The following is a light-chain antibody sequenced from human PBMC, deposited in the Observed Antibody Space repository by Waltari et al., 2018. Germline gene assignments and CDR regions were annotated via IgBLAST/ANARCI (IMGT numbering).Light chain of an antibody. J-gene: IGKJ1*01. CDR1: QSVLYSSNHKNY. Sequence: DIVMTQSPDSLAVSLGERATINCKPSQSVLYSSNHKNYLAWYQQKQGQPPKLLIYWASTRESGVPDRFSGSGSGTDFTLTISSLQAEDVAVYYCQQYYNTPWTFGQGTEVEIK. V-gene: IGKV4-1*01. CDR3: QQYYNTPWT. CDR2: WAS.